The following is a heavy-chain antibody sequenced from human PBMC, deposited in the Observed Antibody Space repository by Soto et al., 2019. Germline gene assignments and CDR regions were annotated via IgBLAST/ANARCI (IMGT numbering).Heavy chain of an antibody. D-gene: IGHD3-16*01. Sequence: GASVKVSCKASGYTFTGYYVHWVRQAPGQGLEWMGWINPNSGDTYLAQRFQGRVTMTMDKSSTTFYLELSSLRSDDTAVYYCAKGRGGKTVANFGMDVWGQGVTVTVSS. V-gene: IGHV1-2*02. CDR2: INPNSGDT. J-gene: IGHJ6*02. CDR1: GYTFTGYY. CDR3: AKGRGGKTVANFGMDV.